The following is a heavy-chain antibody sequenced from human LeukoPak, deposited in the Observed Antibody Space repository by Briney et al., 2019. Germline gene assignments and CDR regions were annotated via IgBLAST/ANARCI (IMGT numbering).Heavy chain of an antibody. J-gene: IGHJ5*02. CDR1: GGSISSYY. CDR2: IYYSGST. CDR3: ARQRQGSMVRGVIQNWFDP. D-gene: IGHD3-10*01. Sequence: SETLSLTCTVSGGSISSYYWSWIRQPPGKGLEWIGYIYYSGSTNYNPSLKSRVTMSVDTSKNQFSLKLSSVTAADTAVYYCARQRQGSMVRGVIQNWFDPWGQGTLVTVSS. V-gene: IGHV4-59*08.